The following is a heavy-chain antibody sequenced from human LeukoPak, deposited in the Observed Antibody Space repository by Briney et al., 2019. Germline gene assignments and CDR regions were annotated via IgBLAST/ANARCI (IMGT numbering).Heavy chain of an antibody. CDR2: IYYSGTT. CDR1: DGSISSGSYY. J-gene: IGHJ4*02. Sequence: SETLSLTCTVSDGSISSGSYYWGWVRQPPGKGLEWIGGIYYSGTTYYNPSLKSRVSMSVDTSKNQLSLKVTSVTAADTALYYCVSQYDSSGYLVGFDYWGQGTLVTVSS. CDR3: VSQYDSSGYLVGFDY. D-gene: IGHD3-22*01. V-gene: IGHV4-39*01.